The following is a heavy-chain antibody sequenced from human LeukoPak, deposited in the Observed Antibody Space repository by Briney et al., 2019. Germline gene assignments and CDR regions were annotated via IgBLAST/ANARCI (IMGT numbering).Heavy chain of an antibody. CDR2: IKSKTDGGTT. CDR1: GFTFSNAW. V-gene: IGHV3-15*01. J-gene: IGHJ4*02. Sequence: PGGSLRLSCAASGFTFSNAWMSWVRQAPGKGLEWVGRIKSKTDGGTTDYAAPVKGRFTIPRDDSKNTLYLQMNSLKTEDTAVYYCTTYVYYYGSGSDYWGQGTLVTVSS. CDR3: TTYVYYYGSGSDY. D-gene: IGHD3-10*01.